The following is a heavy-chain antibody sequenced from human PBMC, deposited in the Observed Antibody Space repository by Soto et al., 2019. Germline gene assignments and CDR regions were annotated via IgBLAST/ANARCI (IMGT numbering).Heavy chain of an antibody. CDR3: ARGPHYDSVWGRYPPVDC. J-gene: IGHJ4*02. V-gene: IGHV1-18*01. CDR2: ISAYNGNT. CDR1: DSPFTNSG. Sequence: SEKASCKASDSPFTNSGITRVRQVPGQGLEWIGWISAYNGNTSYAQKLQGRVTMTTDTSTSTAYMELRSLRSDDTAVYYCARGPHYDSVWGRYPPVDCWGQGTLGTVSS. D-gene: IGHD3-16*01.